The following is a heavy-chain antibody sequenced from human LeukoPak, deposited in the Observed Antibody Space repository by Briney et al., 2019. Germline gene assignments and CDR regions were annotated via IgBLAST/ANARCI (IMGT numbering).Heavy chain of an antibody. D-gene: IGHD6-19*01. CDR2: ISAYNGNT. CDR1: GYSFMSYG. V-gene: IGHV1-18*01. J-gene: IGHJ4*02. Sequence: ASVKVSCKASGYSFMSYGMTWVRQTPGQGLEWMGWISAYNGNTNYAQKLQGRVTMTTDTSTSTAYMELRSLRSDDTAVYYCARDYEPYSSGWYYYYWGQGTLVTVSS. CDR3: ARDYEPYSSGWYYYY.